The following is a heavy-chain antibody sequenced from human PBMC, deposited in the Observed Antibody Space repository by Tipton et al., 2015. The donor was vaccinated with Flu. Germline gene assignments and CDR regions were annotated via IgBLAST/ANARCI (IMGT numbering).Heavy chain of an antibody. CDR1: GFKFSNHA. V-gene: IGHV3-23*01. CDR3: AKVLADYKQPKGYGMDV. J-gene: IGHJ6*02. CDR2: ISASDGTT. D-gene: IGHD4-11*01. Sequence: SLRLSCAASGFKFSNHAMRWVRQAPGKGPEWVSAISASDGTTNYVDSVKGRFTISRDNSKNMLYLQMNSLRAEDTAVYYCAKVLADYKQPKGYGMDVWGQGTTVIVSS.